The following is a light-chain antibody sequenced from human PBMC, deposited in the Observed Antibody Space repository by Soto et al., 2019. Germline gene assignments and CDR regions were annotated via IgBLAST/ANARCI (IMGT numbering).Light chain of an antibody. CDR1: QIINTW. J-gene: IGKJ3*01. V-gene: IGKV1-5*03. Sequence: DIQMTQSPSSLSASVGDRVTITCRASQIINTWLAWYQQKPGKAPKLLIYRASNLVNGVPSRFSGSGSGTEFTLTISSLQPDDFSIYYCQQDETYSGTFGPGTKVD. CDR2: RAS. CDR3: QQDETYSGT.